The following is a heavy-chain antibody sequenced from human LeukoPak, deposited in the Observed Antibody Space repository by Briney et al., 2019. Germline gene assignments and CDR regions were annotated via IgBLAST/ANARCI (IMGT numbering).Heavy chain of an antibody. Sequence: PGGSVRLSCAASGFTFSSYGMSWVRQAPGKGLEWVSAISGSGGSTYYADSVKGRFTISRDNSKNTLYLQMNSLRAEDTAVYYCAKGGSYYYYYYMDVWGKGTTVTISS. CDR1: GFTFSSYG. V-gene: IGHV3-23*01. J-gene: IGHJ6*03. CDR3: AKGGSYYYYYYMDV. CDR2: ISGSGGST. D-gene: IGHD1-26*01.